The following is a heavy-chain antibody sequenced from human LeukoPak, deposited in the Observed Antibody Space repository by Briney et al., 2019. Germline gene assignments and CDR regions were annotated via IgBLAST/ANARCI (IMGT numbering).Heavy chain of an antibody. CDR3: ARVPVSSVGATLADY. CDR2: INPNSGGT. CDR1: GYTFTGYY. V-gene: IGHV1-2*02. Sequence: ASVKVSCKASGYTFTGYYMHWVRQAPGQGLEWMGWINPNSGGTNYAQKFQGRVTMTRDTSISTAYMELSRLRSDDTAVYYCARVPVSSVGATLADYWGQGTLVTVSS. J-gene: IGHJ4*02. D-gene: IGHD1-26*01.